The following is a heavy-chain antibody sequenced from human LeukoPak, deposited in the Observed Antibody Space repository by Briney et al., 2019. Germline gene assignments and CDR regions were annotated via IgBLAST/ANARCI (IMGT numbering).Heavy chain of an antibody. Sequence: ASVKVSCKASGYTFTSYGISWVRQATGQRPEWMGWMSPNSGDTGYAQKFQDRVTKTRNTSISTAYMELSSLRSDDTAVYYCARGPPNWGYDYWGPGTLVTVSS. CDR3: ARGPPNWGYDY. V-gene: IGHV1-8*02. J-gene: IGHJ4*02. CDR1: GYTFTSYG. D-gene: IGHD7-27*01. CDR2: MSPNSGDT.